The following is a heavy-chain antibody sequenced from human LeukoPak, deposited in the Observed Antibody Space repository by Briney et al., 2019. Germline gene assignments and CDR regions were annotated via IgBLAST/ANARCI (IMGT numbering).Heavy chain of an antibody. CDR2: INAGNGNT. CDR3: ARRRDYGAHWYFDL. J-gene: IGHJ2*01. V-gene: IGHV1-3*01. CDR1: GYTFTSYA. D-gene: IGHD4-17*01. Sequence: ASVKVSCKASGYTFTSYAMNWVRQAPGQGLEWMGWINAGNGNTKYSQKFQGRVTITRDTSARTAYMELSSLRSEDTAVYYCARRRDYGAHWYFDLWGRGTLVTVSS.